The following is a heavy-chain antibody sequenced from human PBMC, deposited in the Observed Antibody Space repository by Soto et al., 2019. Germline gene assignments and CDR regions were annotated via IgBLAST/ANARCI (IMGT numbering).Heavy chain of an antibody. CDR3: ARGLPLGVVIKYWFDP. CDR2: MNPNSGNT. Sequence: QVQLVQSGAEVKKPGASVKVSCKASGYTFTSYDINWVRQATGQGLEWMGWMNPNSGNTDYAKKCQGRVTMTRNTSTNTPKIELSSLRSEDTAVYYCARGLPLGVVIKYWFDPWGQGTLVTVSS. V-gene: IGHV1-8*01. CDR1: GYTFTSYD. D-gene: IGHD3-3*01. J-gene: IGHJ5*02.